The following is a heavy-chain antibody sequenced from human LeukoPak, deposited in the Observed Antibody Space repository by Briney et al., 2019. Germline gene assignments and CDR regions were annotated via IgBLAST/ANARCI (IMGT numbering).Heavy chain of an antibody. D-gene: IGHD3-3*01. CDR2: MNPNSGNT. V-gene: IGHV1-8*01. CDR1: GSTFTTYD. CDR3: ARDCGVYDFWSGYYLFGSVGALDI. Sequence: ASVKVSCKASGSTFTTYDINWVRQATGQGLEWMGWMNPNSGNTGYAQKFQGRVTMTRNTSISTAYMELSSLRSEDTAVYYCARDCGVYDFWSGYYLFGSVGALDIWGQGTMVTVSS. J-gene: IGHJ3*02.